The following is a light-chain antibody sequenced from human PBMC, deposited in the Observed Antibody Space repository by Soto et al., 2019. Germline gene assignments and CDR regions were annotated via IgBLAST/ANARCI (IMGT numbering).Light chain of an antibody. J-gene: IGKJ5*01. CDR2: DAS. V-gene: IGKV3-11*01. Sequence: ELVLTQSPVALSLSSGERATLSCRASQSVSSTLLTWYQQKPGQAPRLLIYDASNRATGIPARFSGSGSGTDFTLTISSLEPEDFAVYYCQQRSNWPITFGQGTRLEIK. CDR3: QQRSNWPIT. CDR1: QSVSSTL.